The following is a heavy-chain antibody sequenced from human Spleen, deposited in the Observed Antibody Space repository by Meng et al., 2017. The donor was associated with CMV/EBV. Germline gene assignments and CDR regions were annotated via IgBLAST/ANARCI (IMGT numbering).Heavy chain of an antibody. CDR3: ARDWMDYYYYGMDV. Sequence: GESLKISCAASRFTFDDYTMHWVRQAPGKGLEWVSLISWDGGGSYYADSVKGRFTISRDNAKNSLYLQMNSLRAEDTAVYYCARDWMDYYYYGMDVWGQGTTVTVSS. CDR1: RFTFDDYT. J-gene: IGHJ6*02. D-gene: IGHD2-2*03. CDR2: ISWDGGGS. V-gene: IGHV3-43*01.